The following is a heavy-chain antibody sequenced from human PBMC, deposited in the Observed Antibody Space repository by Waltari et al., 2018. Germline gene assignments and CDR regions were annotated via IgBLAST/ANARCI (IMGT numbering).Heavy chain of an antibody. CDR3: ATSKLFGTSVEY. V-gene: IGHV4-34*02. J-gene: IGHJ4*02. CDR2: INHSGNT. D-gene: IGHD3-10*02. CDR1: GRSFRGYY. Sequence: QVQVQQWGAGLLKPSETLSLPCAVSGRSFRGYYYTWFRPPPGKGLEWVGEINHSGNTKYNPSLKSRVTISLDTSKNHISLDLNSVTAADTAVYYCATSKLFGTSVEYWGQGTLVTVSS.